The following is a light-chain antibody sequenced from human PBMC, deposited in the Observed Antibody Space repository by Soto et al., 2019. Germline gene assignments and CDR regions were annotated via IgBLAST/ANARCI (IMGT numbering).Light chain of an antibody. Sequence: DIQMTQSPSSVSASVGDSVTITCRARQGISSWSAWYQQKPGKAHKLLIYAASSLQSGVPSRFSGSGTGTDFTLTISSLQPEDFATYYCQQANSFPPTFGGGTKVEIK. CDR2: AAS. J-gene: IGKJ4*01. CDR1: QGISSW. CDR3: QQANSFPPT. V-gene: IGKV1-12*01.